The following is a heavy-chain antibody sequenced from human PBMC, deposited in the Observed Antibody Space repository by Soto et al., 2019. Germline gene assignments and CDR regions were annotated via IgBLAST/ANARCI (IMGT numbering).Heavy chain of an antibody. V-gene: IGHV1-3*01. CDR1: GYPLSSYA. CDR2: INAGYGNT. Sequence: GXSVKVACKASGYPLSSYAMDWVRQAPGQRLEWMGWINAGYGNTKSSQKFQDRVTISRDTSASTAYMELTSLRSEDTAVYYCARDTGDGTFDFWGQGALVTVSS. J-gene: IGHJ4*02. D-gene: IGHD7-27*01. CDR3: ARDTGDGTFDF.